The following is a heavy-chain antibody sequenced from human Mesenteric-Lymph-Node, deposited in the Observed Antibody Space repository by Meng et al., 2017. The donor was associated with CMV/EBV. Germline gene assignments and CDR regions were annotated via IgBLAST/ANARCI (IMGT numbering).Heavy chain of an antibody. V-gene: IGHV3-74*01. CDR1: GFTFSSYW. CDR2: INSDGSSA. CDR3: ATPPVKDLAAAD. J-gene: IGHJ4*02. D-gene: IGHD6-13*01. Sequence: LSLTCAASGFTFSSYWMHWVRQAPGKGLVWVSRINSDGSSASYADSVKGRFTISRDNAKNSLYLQMNSLRAEDTAVYYCATPPVKDLAAADWGQGTLVTVSS.